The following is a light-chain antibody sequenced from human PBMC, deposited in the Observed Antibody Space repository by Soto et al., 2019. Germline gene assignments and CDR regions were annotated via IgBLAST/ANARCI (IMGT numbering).Light chain of an antibody. J-gene: IGKJ1*01. V-gene: IGKV3-20*01. Sequence: EIVLTQSPGTLSSSPGERATLSCRASQSVSSSYLAWYQQKPGQAPSLLIYGASSRATGIPYRFSGSGSGTDFTLTISRLEPEDFAVYYCQQYGSSPSTFGQGTKVEIK. CDR2: GAS. CDR3: QQYGSSPST. CDR1: QSVSSSY.